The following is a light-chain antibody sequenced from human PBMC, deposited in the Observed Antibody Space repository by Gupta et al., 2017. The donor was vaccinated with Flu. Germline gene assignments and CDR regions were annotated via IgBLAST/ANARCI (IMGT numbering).Light chain of an antibody. CDR1: SSNIGAGYD. CDR3: QSYDSSLSVWV. CDR2: GNS. V-gene: IGLV1-40*01. J-gene: IGLJ3*02. Sequence: QSVLTQPPSVSGAPGQRVTIPCTGSSSNIGAGYDVPWYQQLPGAAPKVLIYGNSNRPSGVPDRFSGSKSATSASLAITGLQAEDEADYYCQSYDSSLSVWVFGGGTKLTVL.